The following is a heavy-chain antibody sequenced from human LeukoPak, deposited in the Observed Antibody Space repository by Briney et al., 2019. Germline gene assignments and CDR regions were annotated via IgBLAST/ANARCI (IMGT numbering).Heavy chain of an antibody. D-gene: IGHD3-3*01. J-gene: IGHJ5*02. Sequence: ASVKVSCKASGYTFTVYYIHWVRQAPGQGLEWMGWMNPNSGNTGYAQKFQGRVTITRNTSISTAYMELSSLRSEDTAVYYCARSGMSYYDFWSGLAWFDPWGQGTLVTVSS. CDR1: GYTFTVYY. CDR2: MNPNSGNT. CDR3: ARSGMSYYDFWSGLAWFDP. V-gene: IGHV1-8*03.